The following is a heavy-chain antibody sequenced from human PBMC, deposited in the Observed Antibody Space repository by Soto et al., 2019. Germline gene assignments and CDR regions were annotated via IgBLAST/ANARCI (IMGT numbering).Heavy chain of an antibody. CDR2: IGTAGDT. CDR1: GFTFSSYD. Sequence: GGSLRLSCAASGFTFSSYDMHWVRQATGKGLEWVSAIGTAGDTYYPGSVKGRFTISRDNSKNTLYLQMNSLRAEDTAVYYCAREERPGAFDIWGQGTMVTVSS. D-gene: IGHD1-1*01. V-gene: IGHV3-13*01. J-gene: IGHJ3*02. CDR3: AREERPGAFDI.